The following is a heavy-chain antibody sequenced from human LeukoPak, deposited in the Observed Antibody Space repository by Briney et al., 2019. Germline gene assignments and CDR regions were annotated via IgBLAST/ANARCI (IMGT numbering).Heavy chain of an antibody. D-gene: IGHD1-14*01. CDR1: GDSVSSNSAT. Sequence: SQTLSLTCAISGDSVSSNSATWNWLRQSPSRGLEWLGRTYYRSRWYNDYAVSVESRITINPDTSKNQVSLQLNSVTPEDTAVYYCARARGTGSIDYWGQGTLVTVSS. V-gene: IGHV6-1*01. CDR3: ARARGTGSIDY. J-gene: IGHJ4*02. CDR2: TYYRSRWYN.